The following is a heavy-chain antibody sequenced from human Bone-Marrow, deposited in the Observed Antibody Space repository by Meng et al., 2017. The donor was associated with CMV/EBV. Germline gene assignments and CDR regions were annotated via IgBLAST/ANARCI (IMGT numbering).Heavy chain of an antibody. CDR2: IYYSGST. CDR1: GGSISSSSYY. J-gene: IGHJ4*02. CDR3: ASADSGSYDY. D-gene: IGHD1-26*01. V-gene: IGHV4-39*07. Sequence: SETLSLTCTVSGGSISSSSYYWGWIRQPPGKGLEWIGSIYYSGSTYYNPSLKSRVTISVDTSKNQFSLKLRSVTAADTAVYYCASADSGSYDYWGQGTLVTVSS.